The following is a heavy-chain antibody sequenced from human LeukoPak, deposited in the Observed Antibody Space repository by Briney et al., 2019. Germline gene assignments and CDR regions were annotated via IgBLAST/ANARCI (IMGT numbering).Heavy chain of an antibody. J-gene: IGHJ4*01. CDR2: INHSAST. CDR3: ARLAFSICSGYYFDY. Sequence: SETLSLTCAVYGGSFSGYNWGWLRPPPGKGLEWIGEINHSASTNYNPSLKSRVTISEDTSKTHFLLQLSSVSDANTAVYCVARLAFSICSGYYFDYWGQGTLVTVHS. CDR1: GGSFSGYN. V-gene: IGHV4-34*01. D-gene: IGHD3-3*01.